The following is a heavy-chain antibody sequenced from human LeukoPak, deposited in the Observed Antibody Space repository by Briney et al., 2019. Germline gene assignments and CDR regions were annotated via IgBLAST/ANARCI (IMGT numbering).Heavy chain of an antibody. V-gene: IGHV4-61*01. J-gene: IGHJ4*02. CDR2: ISYSGST. D-gene: IGHD5-12*01. CDR1: GGSVSSGSYY. CDR3: ARESGSSGLTYFDH. Sequence: SETLSLTCIVSGGSVSSGSYYWSWIRQPPGKGPEWIGYISYSGSTNYNPSLKSRVSISLDTPKNQFSLKLTSVTDADTAVYYCARESGSSGLTYFDHWGQGTLVSVSS.